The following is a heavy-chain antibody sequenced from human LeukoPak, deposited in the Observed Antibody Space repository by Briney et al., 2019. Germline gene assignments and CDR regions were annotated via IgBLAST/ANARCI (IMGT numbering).Heavy chain of an antibody. V-gene: IGHV3-21*01. J-gene: IGHJ4*02. CDR1: GFTFSDYS. CDR2: ISSSSPYI. D-gene: IGHD2-15*01. CDR3: VRDSGSRSSGLFDF. Sequence: GGSLRLSCAASGFTFSDYSMNWVRQAPGKGLEWVASISSSSPYIYYTDSVKGRFTISRDNAKNSLSLQINSLRVDDTAVYYCVRDSGSRSSGLFDFWGQGTLVTVSS.